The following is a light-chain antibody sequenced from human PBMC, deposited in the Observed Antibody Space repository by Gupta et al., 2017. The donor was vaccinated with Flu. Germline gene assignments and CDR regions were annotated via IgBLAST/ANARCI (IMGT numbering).Light chain of an antibody. CDR3: SSFRTSATLGV. V-gene: IGLV2-14*01. CDR1: SSDVGGYDY. CDR2: EVS. J-gene: IGLJ3*02. Sequence: SSDVGGYDYVSWYQQHPGKAPKLILYEVSNRPSGISNRFAGSKSGNTASLTISGLQAEDEADYYCSSFRTSATLGVFGGGTKLTVL.